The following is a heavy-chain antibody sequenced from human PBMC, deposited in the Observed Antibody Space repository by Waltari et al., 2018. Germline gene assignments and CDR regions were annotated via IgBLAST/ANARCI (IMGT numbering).Heavy chain of an antibody. D-gene: IGHD2-15*01. CDR2: IYHSGGT. CDR1: GYSISSGYY. Sequence: QVQLQESGPGLVKPSETLSLTCAVSGYSISSGYYWGWIRKPQGKGLEWIGSIYHSGGTYYNPSLKSRVTISVDTSKNQFSLKLSSVTAADTAVYYCGRLNPYCSGGSCYSGGVDYWGQGTLVTVSS. J-gene: IGHJ4*02. V-gene: IGHV4-38-2*01. CDR3: GRLNPYCSGGSCYSGGVDY.